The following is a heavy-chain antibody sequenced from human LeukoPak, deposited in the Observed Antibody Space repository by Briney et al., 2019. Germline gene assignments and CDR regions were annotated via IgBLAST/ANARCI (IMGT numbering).Heavy chain of an antibody. CDR1: GGSFSGYY. V-gene: IGHV4-34*01. CDR2: INHSGST. D-gene: IGHD5-18*01. CDR3: AREWEDTAMVTD. Sequence: SETLSLTCAVYGGSFSGYYWSWIRQPPGKGLEWIGEINHSGSTNYNPSLKSRVTISVDKSKNQFSLKLSSVTAADTAVYYCAREWEDTAMVTDWGQGTLVTVSS. J-gene: IGHJ4*02.